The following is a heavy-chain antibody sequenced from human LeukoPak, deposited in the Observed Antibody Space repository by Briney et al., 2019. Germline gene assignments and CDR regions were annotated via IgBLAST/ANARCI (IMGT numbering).Heavy chain of an antibody. CDR1: GGSISSSSYY. CDR3: ARGWDSSGYYYYYYMDV. CDR2: IYYSGST. D-gene: IGHD6-25*01. V-gene: IGHV4-61*05. J-gene: IGHJ6*03. Sequence: PSETLSLTCTVSGGSISSSSYYWGWIRQPPGKGLEWIGYIYYSGSTNYNPSLKSRVTISVDTSKNQFSLKLSSVTAADTAVYYCARGWDSSGYYYYYYMDVWGKGTTVTVSS.